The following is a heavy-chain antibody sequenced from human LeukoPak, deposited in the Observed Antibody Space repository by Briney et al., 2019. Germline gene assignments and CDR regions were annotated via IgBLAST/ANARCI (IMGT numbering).Heavy chain of an antibody. CDR1: GFTLGSSG. Sequence: GGSLRLSWAVSGFTLGSSGMPWVRQAPGKGLEWVAFIRYDASNEYYVESVKGRFTISRDNSKNTLFLQMNSLRAEDTAVYYCAKGQGNWVPDYWGQGNLVAVSS. CDR2: IRYDASNE. CDR3: AKGQGNWVPDY. D-gene: IGHD3-16*01. V-gene: IGHV3-30*02. J-gene: IGHJ4*02.